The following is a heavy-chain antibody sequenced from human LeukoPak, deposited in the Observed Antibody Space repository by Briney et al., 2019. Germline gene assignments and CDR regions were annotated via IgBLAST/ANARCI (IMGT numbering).Heavy chain of an antibody. Sequence: GGAVRLSCEAFGFTFNNYAMSWVRQAPGKGLEWVSTIGFGDDSAYYADSVKGRFTISRDNSKNTLYLQMNSLRAEDTAVYYCARDNIAVSGLDYWGQGTLVTVSS. CDR2: IGFGDDSA. D-gene: IGHD6-19*01. J-gene: IGHJ4*02. CDR3: ARDNIAVSGLDY. V-gene: IGHV3-23*01. CDR1: GFTFNNYA.